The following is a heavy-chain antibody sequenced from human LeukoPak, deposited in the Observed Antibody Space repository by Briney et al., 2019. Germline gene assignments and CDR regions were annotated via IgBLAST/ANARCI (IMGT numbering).Heavy chain of an antibody. J-gene: IGHJ5*01. V-gene: IGHV1-69*13. Sequence: ASVKVSCKASGGSFSDYGISWARQAPGHGPEWMGGIIPIFATPKYAQKFQGRVAITADDSTSTAYMELSSLTSDDTAMYYCARDGVYDRSAFNWLDSWGQGTLVTVSS. CDR3: ARDGVYDRSAFNWLDS. CDR2: IIPIFATP. CDR1: GGSFSDYG. D-gene: IGHD3-22*01.